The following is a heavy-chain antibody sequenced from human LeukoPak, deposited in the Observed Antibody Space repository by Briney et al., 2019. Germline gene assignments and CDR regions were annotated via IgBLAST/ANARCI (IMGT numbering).Heavy chain of an antibody. CDR3: ARATYCSGGSYWYGMDV. D-gene: IGHD2-15*01. Sequence: ASVKVSCKASGYTFTSYAMSWVRQAPGQGLEWMGWINTNTGNPTYAQGFTGRFVFSLDTSVSTAYLQISSLKAEDTAVYYCARATYCSGGSYWYGMDVWGQGTTVTVSS. V-gene: IGHV7-4-1*02. CDR1: GYTFTSYA. J-gene: IGHJ6*02. CDR2: INTNTGNP.